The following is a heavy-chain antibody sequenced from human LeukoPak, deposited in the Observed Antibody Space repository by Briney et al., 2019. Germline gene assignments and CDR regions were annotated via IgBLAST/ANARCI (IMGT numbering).Heavy chain of an antibody. J-gene: IGHJ4*02. V-gene: IGHV3-74*01. Sequence: GGSLRLSCVDSEFTFSRYWMHWVRHAPGEGLVWVSRINTDGSTTNYADSVKGRFTISRDNAKNTLYLQMNSLRAEDTAVYYCARDLAGSRDKWGQGTLVTVSS. CDR1: EFTFSRYW. D-gene: IGHD2-15*01. CDR3: ARDLAGSRDK. CDR2: INTDGSTT.